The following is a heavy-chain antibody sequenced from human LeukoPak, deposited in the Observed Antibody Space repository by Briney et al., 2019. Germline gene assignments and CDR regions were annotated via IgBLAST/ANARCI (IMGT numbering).Heavy chain of an antibody. V-gene: IGHV1-69*05. Sequence: GASVKVSCKASGGTFSSYAISWVRQAPGQGLEWMGGIIPIFGTANYAQKFQGRVTITTDESTSTAYMELSSLRSEDTAVYYCASHLTAEPNIALDYWGQGTLVTVSS. J-gene: IGHJ4*02. CDR3: ASHLTAEPNIALDY. D-gene: IGHD5-12*01. CDR1: GGTFSSYA. CDR2: IIPIFGTA.